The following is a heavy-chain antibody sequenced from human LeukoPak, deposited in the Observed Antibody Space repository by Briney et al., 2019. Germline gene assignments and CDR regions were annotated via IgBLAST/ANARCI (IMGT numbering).Heavy chain of an antibody. CDR2: IIPIFGTA. Sequence: SVKVSCKASGGTFSSYAISWVRQAPGQGLEWMGGIIPIFGTANYAQKFQGRVTITADESTCTAYMELSSLRSEDTAVYYCARAGYGAVYGMDVWGQGTTVTVPS. CDR3: ARAGYGAVYGMDV. J-gene: IGHJ6*02. D-gene: IGHD4-17*01. CDR1: GGTFSSYA. V-gene: IGHV1-69*01.